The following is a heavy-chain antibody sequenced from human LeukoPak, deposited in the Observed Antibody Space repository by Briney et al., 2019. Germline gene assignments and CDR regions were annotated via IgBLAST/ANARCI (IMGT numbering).Heavy chain of an antibody. V-gene: IGHV4-34*09. J-gene: IGHJ5*02. D-gene: IGHD3-10*01. CDR3: ARWFGSGRKWFDP. Sequence: SETLSLTCAAYGGSFSGYYWSWIRQPPGKGLEWIGEINHSGSTNYNPSLKSRVTISVDTSKNQFSLKLSSVTAADTAVYYCARWFGSGRKWFDPWGQGTLVTVSS. CDR1: GGSFSGYY. CDR2: INHSGST.